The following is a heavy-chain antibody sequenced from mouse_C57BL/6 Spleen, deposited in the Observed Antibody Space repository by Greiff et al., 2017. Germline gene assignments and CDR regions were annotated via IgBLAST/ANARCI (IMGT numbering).Heavy chain of an antibody. J-gene: IGHJ3*01. V-gene: IGHV1-59*01. D-gene: IGHD2-4*01. CDR2: IDPSDSYT. CDR3: ASEGDYDDGWFAY. Sequence: QVQLQQPGAELVRPGTSVKLSCKASGYTFTSYWMHWVKQRPGQGLEWIGVIDPSDSYTNYNQKFKGKATLTVDTSSSTAYMQLSSLTSEDSAVYCCASEGDYDDGWFAYWGQGTLVTVSA. CDR1: GYTFTSYW.